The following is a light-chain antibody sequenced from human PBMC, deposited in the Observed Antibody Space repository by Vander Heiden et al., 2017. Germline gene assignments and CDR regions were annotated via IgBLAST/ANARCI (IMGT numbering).Light chain of an antibody. CDR3: AAWDDSLSGRQVV. V-gene: IGLV1-47*01. J-gene: IGLJ2*01. CDR2: RKN. Sequence: QSVLTQPPSASGTPGQRVTISCSGSSSNIGSNYVYWYQQLPGTAPKLLIYRKNQRPSGVPDRFSGSKSGTSASLAISGLRSEDEADYYCAAWDDSLSGRQVVFGGGTKLTVL. CDR1: SSNIGSNY.